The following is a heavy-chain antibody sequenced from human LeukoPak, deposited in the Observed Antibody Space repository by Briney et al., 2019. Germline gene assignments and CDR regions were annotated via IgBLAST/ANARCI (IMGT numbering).Heavy chain of an antibody. Sequence: GGSLRLSCAASGFTFSSYGMHWVRQAPGKGLEWVAVTSYDGSNKYYADSVKGRFTISRDNSKNTLYLQMNSLRAEDTAVYYCVFEGRADAFDIWGQGTMVTVSS. V-gene: IGHV3-30*03. D-gene: IGHD3-10*01. CDR2: TSYDGSNK. J-gene: IGHJ3*02. CDR1: GFTFSSYG. CDR3: VFEGRADAFDI.